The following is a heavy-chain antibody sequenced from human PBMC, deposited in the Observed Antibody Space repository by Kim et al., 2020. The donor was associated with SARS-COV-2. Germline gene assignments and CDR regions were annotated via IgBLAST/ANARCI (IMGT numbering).Heavy chain of an antibody. CDR3: SKDPRSDTDGYYFDY. CDR1: GFTFRYYA. J-gene: IGHJ4*01. V-gene: IGHV3-30*18. CDR2: ISHDGSQK. D-gene: IGHD3-22*01. Sequence: GGSLRLSCAASGFTFRYYAMHWIRHVPGKGLEWVAVISHDGSQKFYADFVEGRFTISRDNSKSTLDVQMTSLRVEDTAVYYCSKDPRSDTDGYYFDYLG.